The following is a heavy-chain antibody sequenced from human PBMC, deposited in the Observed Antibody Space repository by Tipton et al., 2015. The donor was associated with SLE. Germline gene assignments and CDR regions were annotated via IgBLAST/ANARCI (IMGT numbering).Heavy chain of an antibody. V-gene: IGHV5-51*01. Sequence: QLVQSGAEVKKPGESLKISCRVSGYTFANFWISWVRQTPGKGLEWMGFVYPGDSDTKYSPSFEGQVTISAGKSTSTAYVQWNSLKTSDSAMYYCARDHASLGLDFWGQGTLVTVSS. J-gene: IGHJ4*02. CDR3: ARDHASLGLDF. CDR2: VYPGDSDT. CDR1: GYTFANFW.